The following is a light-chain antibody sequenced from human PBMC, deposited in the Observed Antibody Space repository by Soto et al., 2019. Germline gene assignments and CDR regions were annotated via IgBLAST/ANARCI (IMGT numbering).Light chain of an antibody. CDR3: VLYMGSGISV. V-gene: IGLV8-61*01. Sequence: QTVVTQEPSFSVSPGGTVTLTCGLSSGSVSTSYYPSWYQQTPGRATRTLIYSTNIRSSGVPDRFSGSILGNKAALTITGAQADDESDYYCVLYMGSGISVFGGGTKLTVL. CDR1: SGSVSTSYY. CDR2: STN. J-gene: IGLJ2*01.